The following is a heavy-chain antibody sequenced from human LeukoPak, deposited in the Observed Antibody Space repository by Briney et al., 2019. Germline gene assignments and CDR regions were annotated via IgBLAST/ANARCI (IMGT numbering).Heavy chain of an antibody. J-gene: IGHJ4*02. D-gene: IGHD3-22*01. CDR1: EFTFSSYN. CDR3: AREADYYDSSGYSNFDY. V-gene: IGHV3-48*02. Sequence: GGSLRLSCVASEFTFSSYNMNWVRQAPGQGLEWISYITSGSSATYYADSVKGRFTISRDNAKNSLSLQMNSLRDEDTAVYYCAREADYYDSSGYSNFDYWGQGTLVTVSS. CDR2: ITSGSSAT.